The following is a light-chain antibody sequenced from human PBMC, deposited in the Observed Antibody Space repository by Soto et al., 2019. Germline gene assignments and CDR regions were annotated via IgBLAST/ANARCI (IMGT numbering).Light chain of an antibody. V-gene: IGKV3-15*01. CDR1: QSVSSN. CDR3: QQYIRWPLT. J-gene: IGKJ4*01. CDR2: GAS. Sequence: EIVMTQSPATPSVSPGERATLSCRASQSVSSNLAWYQQKPGQAPSLLIYGASTRATGTPARFSGSGSGTEFTLTISSLQSEDFAVYYCQQYIRWPLTFGGGTKVDIK.